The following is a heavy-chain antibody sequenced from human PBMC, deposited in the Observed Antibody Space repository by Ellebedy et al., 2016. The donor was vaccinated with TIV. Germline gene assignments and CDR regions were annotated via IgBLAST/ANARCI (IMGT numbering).Heavy chain of an antibody. CDR3: ARDKSSGSTYGSHFDY. D-gene: IGHD5-18*01. CDR2: IKQDGSEK. CDR1: GFTFSTYW. J-gene: IGHJ4*02. V-gene: IGHV3-7*01. Sequence: GESLKISXAASGFTFSTYWMRWVRQAPGKGLEWVATIKQDGSEKYFVDSVKGRFTISRDNAKNSLCLQMNSLRAEDTAVYYCARDKSSGSTYGSHFDYWGQGTLVTVSS.